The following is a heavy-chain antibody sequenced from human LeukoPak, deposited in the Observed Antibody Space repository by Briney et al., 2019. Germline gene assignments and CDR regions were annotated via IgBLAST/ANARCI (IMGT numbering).Heavy chain of an antibody. J-gene: IGHJ5*02. D-gene: IGHD2-2*01. V-gene: IGHV3-23*01. Sequence: GGSLRLSCAASGFTFSSYAMSWVRQAPGKGLEWVSAISGSGGSTYYADSVKGRFTISKDNSKNTLYLQMNSLRAEDTAVYYCAKDRDIVVVPAAHNWFDPWGQGTLVTVSS. CDR2: ISGSGGST. CDR3: AKDRDIVVVPAAHNWFDP. CDR1: GFTFSSYA.